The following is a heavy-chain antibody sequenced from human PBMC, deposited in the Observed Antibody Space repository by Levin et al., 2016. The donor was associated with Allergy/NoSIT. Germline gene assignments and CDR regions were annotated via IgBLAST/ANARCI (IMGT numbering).Heavy chain of an antibody. J-gene: IGHJ6*02. D-gene: IGHD1-26*01. Sequence: WIRQPPGKGLEWVSVIYSGGSTYYADSVKGRFTISRDNSKNTLYLQMNSLRAEDTAVYYCARGYHKWELFYYGMDVWGQGTTVTVSS. V-gene: IGHV3-53*01. CDR3: ARGYHKWELFYYGMDV. CDR2: IYSGGST.